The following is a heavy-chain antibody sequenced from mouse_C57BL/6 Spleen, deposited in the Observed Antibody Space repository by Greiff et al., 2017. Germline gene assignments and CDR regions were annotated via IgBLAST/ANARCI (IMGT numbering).Heavy chain of an antibody. D-gene: IGHD2-5*01. Sequence: VKLMESGPGLVQPSQSLSITCTVSGFSLTSYGVHWVRQSPGKGLEWLGVIWSGGSTDYNAAFISRLSISKDNSTSQVFFKMNSLQADDTAIYYCARYYSNYNYAMDYWGQGTSVTVSS. J-gene: IGHJ4*01. CDR2: IWSGGST. CDR3: ARYYSNYNYAMDY. CDR1: GFSLTSYG. V-gene: IGHV2-2*01.